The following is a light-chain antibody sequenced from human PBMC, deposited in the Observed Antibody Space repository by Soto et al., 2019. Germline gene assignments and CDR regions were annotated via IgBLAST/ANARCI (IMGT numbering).Light chain of an antibody. CDR3: QHYGSSRT. CDR2: GAS. J-gene: IGKJ1*01. Sequence: EIVLTQSPGTLSLSPGERATLSCWASQSVSSSYLAWYQQKPGQAPRLLIYGASSRPTGIPDRFSGSGSGTDFTLTISRLEPEDFAVYYCQHYGSSRTFGQGTKVEIK. CDR1: QSVSSSY. V-gene: IGKV3-20*01.